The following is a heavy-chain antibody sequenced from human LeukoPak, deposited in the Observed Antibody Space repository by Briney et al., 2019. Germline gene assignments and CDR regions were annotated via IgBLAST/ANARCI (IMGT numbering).Heavy chain of an antibody. V-gene: IGHV1-2*02. Sequence: GASVKVSCRASGYTFNGHYMHWVRQAPGQGLEWMGWINPDSGGTNYAQKFQGRGTMTRDTSISTAYMELSRLRSDDMAVYYCARDREGATAVAGYYFDYWGQGTLATVSS. CDR3: ARDREGATAVAGYYFDY. CDR1: GYTFNGHY. CDR2: INPDSGGT. J-gene: IGHJ4*02. D-gene: IGHD6-19*01.